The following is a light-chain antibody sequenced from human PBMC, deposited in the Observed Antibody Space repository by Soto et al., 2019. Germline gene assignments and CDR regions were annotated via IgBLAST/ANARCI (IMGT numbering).Light chain of an antibody. CDR1: QSVLYSSNNKDY. CDR2: WAS. Sequence: DIVMTQSPDSLAVSLGERATINCKSSQSVLYSSNNKDYLAWFQQKVGQPPKLLINWASTRGSGVPDRFSGSGSGTDFTLTISSLQAEDVAVYYCQQYFSVPLTFGGGTKVEIK. J-gene: IGKJ4*01. V-gene: IGKV4-1*01. CDR3: QQYFSVPLT.